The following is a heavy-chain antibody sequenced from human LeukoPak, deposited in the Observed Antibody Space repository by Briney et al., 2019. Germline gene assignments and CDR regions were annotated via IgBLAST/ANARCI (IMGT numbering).Heavy chain of an antibody. CDR1: GFTFSTYS. CDR3: ARDADTSGSYWYFDL. V-gene: IGHV3-33*08. D-gene: IGHD3-22*01. Sequence: GGSLRLSCAASGFTFSTYSMNWVRQAPGKGLEWVALIWSDGSNENYADSVKGRFTISRDTSRNTLYLQMHSLRAEDTAVYYCARDADTSGSYWYFDLWGRGTQVTVSP. J-gene: IGHJ2*01. CDR2: IWSDGSNE.